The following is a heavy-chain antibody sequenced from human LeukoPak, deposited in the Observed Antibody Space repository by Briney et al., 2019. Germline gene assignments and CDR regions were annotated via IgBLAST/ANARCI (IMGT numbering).Heavy chain of an antibody. CDR2: INPQNGAA. V-gene: IGHV1-2*02. J-gene: IGHJ5*02. CDR1: GYSLTDHY. CDR3: AKEGYSNGPDP. Sequence: GASVNVSCKASGYSLTDHYMHWLRLTPGHGLKWMGWINPQNGAAVYAPTFQGRVTMTRDTSISTVYMELTNLRSDDTGVYYCAKEGYSNGPDPWGPGSLVTVSS. D-gene: IGHD3-22*01.